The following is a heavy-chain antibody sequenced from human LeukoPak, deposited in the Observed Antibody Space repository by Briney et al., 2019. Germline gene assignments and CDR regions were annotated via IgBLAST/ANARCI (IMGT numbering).Heavy chain of an antibody. D-gene: IGHD3-3*01. J-gene: IGHJ3*02. Sequence: ASVKVSCKASGYTFTSYDINWVRQATGQGLEWMEGFDPEDGETIYAQKFQGRVTMTEDTSTDTAYMELSSLRSEDTAVYYCATESFGVVIRGMEIDDAFDIWGQGTMVTVPS. V-gene: IGHV1-24*01. CDR1: GYTFTSYD. CDR3: ATESFGVVIRGMEIDDAFDI. CDR2: FDPEDGET.